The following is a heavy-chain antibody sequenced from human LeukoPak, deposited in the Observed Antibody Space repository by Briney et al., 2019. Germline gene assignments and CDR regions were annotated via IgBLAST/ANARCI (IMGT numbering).Heavy chain of an antibody. J-gene: IGHJ4*02. CDR3: AREVAVAGTDLDY. D-gene: IGHD6-19*01. CDR2: ISSSSGTI. Sequence: PGGSPRLSCAASGFTFSSYSMNWVRQAPGKGLEWVSYISSSSGTIYYADSVKGRFTISRDNAKNSLYLQMNSLRAEDTAVYYCAREVAVAGTDLDYWGQGTLVTVSS. V-gene: IGHV3-48*04. CDR1: GFTFSSYS.